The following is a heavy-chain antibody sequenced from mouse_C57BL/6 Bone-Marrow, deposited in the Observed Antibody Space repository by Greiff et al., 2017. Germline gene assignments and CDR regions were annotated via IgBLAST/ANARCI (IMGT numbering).Heavy chain of an antibody. J-gene: IGHJ3*01. V-gene: IGHV5-4*01. CDR3: ARDEDYDGCAY. CDR2: ISDGGSYT. D-gene: IGHD2-4*01. CDR1: GFTFSSYA. Sequence: EVKLVESGGGLVKPGGSLKLSCAASGFTFSSYAMSWVRQTPEKRLEWVATISDGGSYTYYPDNVQGRFTLSRDNAKNNLYLQMSHLKSEDTAMYYCARDEDYDGCAYWGQGTLVTVSA.